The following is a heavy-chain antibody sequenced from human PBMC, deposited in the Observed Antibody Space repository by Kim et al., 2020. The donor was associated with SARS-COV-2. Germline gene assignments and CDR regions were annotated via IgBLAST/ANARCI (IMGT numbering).Heavy chain of an antibody. CDR2: GST. Sequence: GSTYSADSLRGRFTISRDNSKNTLYLQMSSLRADDTAVYYCAKMTPNYYDYWGQGALVTVSS. V-gene: IGHV3-23*01. CDR3: AKMTPNYYDY. J-gene: IGHJ4*02.